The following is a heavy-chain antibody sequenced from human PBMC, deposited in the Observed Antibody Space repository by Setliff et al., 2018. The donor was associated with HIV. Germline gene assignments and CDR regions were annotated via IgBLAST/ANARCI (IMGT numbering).Heavy chain of an antibody. CDR2: IYYSGST. D-gene: IGHD1-20*01. CDR1: GGSISSSSYY. Sequence: PSETLSLTCTVFGGSISSSSYYWGWIRQPPGKGLEWIGSIYYSGSTYYNPSLKSRVTILVDTSKKQLSLKMSSVTAADTAVYYCASLYNWNPRGGVGGAFDIWGQGTMVTVSS. V-gene: IGHV4-39*07. CDR3: ASLYNWNPRGGVGGAFDI. J-gene: IGHJ3*02.